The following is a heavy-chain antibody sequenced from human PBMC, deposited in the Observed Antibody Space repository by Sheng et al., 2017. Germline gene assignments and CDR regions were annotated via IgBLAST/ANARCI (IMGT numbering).Heavy chain of an antibody. Sequence: QVQLVESGGGVVQPGRSLRLSCAASGFTFSSYGMHWVRQAPGKGLEWVAVIWYDGSNKYYADSVKGRFTISRDNSKNTLYLQMNSLRAEDTAVYYCARDSAGWYDILTGSPDVWGQGTTV. CDR3: ARDSAGWYDILTGSPDV. CDR1: GFTFSSYG. CDR2: IWYDGSNK. D-gene: IGHD3-9*01. J-gene: IGHJ6*02. V-gene: IGHV3-33*01.